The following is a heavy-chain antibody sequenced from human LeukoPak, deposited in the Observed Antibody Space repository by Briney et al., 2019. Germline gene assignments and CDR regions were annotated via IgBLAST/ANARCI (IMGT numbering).Heavy chain of an antibody. Sequence: GGSLRLSCAASGFTFSTYSMNWVRQAPGKGLEWVSSISSSSSYIYYADSVKGRFTISRDNAKNSLYLQMNSLRAEDTAAYYCARRRWELLGGDAFDIWGQGAMVTVSS. V-gene: IGHV3-21*01. D-gene: IGHD1-26*01. J-gene: IGHJ3*02. CDR3: ARRRWELLGGDAFDI. CDR1: GFTFSTYS. CDR2: ISSSSSYI.